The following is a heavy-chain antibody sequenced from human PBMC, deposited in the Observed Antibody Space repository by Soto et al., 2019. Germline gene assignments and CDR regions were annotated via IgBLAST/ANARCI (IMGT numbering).Heavy chain of an antibody. Sequence: PSQTLSLTCAISGDSVSSNSGAWNWIKQSPSRGLEWLGRTYYRSKWYNDYAVSVKSRISINADTSKNQFSLQLNSVTPEDTAVYYCAQISMTEAPYWGQGTLVTVSS. CDR1: GDSVSSNSGA. D-gene: IGHD2-21*02. CDR3: AQISMTEAPY. J-gene: IGHJ4*02. CDR2: TYYRSKWYN. V-gene: IGHV6-1*01.